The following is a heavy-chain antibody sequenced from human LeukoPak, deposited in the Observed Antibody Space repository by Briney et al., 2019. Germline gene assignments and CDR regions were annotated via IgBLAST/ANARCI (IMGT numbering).Heavy chain of an antibody. D-gene: IGHD6-19*01. Sequence: PGGSLRLSCAASGFTFSSYSMTWVRQAPGKGLVWVSRINSDGSSTSYADSVKGRFTISRDNAKNTLYLQMNSLRAEDTAVYYCARGSRSRGIAVAVVDYWGQGTLVTVSS. CDR2: INSDGSST. V-gene: IGHV3-74*01. CDR3: ARGSRSRGIAVAVVDY. CDR1: GFTFSSYS. J-gene: IGHJ4*02.